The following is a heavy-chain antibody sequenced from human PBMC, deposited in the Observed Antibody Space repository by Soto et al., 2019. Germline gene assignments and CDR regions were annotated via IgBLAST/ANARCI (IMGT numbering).Heavy chain of an antibody. CDR1: ADSFKHYG. Sequence: EVELVESGGALVQPGRSLRLSCVWSADSFKHYGLHWVRQAPGKGLEWVAGLSWNSDNKGYEASVKGRLSISRDNARKSLYMEMENLRLEDTALYFCAKDITTGPIYSDSASYFDSWGQGTLVTV. V-gene: IGHV3-9*01. J-gene: IGHJ4*02. CDR3: AKDITTGPIYSDSASYFDS. D-gene: IGHD3-22*01. CDR2: LSWNSDNK.